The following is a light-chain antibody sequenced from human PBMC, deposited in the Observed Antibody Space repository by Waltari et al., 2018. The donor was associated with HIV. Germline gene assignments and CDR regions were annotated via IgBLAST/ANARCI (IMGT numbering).Light chain of an antibody. CDR2: EDS. J-gene: IGLJ2*01. V-gene: IGLV3-10*01. Sequence: SYELTQPPSVSVSPGQTARITCSGDALPKKFAYWYQQQSGQAPVLVIYEDSKRPSGIPQRFSCSSSGTMATLTISGAQVADEADYYCYSTDNSGTHIRVFGGGTKLTVL. CDR1: ALPKKF. CDR3: YSTDNSGTHIRV.